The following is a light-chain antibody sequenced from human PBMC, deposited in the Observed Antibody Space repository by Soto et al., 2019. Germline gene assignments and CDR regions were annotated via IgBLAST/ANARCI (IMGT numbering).Light chain of an antibody. CDR3: QLYGASPKT. J-gene: IGKJ1*01. V-gene: IGKV3-20*01. CDR1: QTVSTNY. CDR2: DAS. Sequence: EIVLTQSPGTLSLSPGERATLSCRASQTVSTNYLAWYQQKPGQAPRLLIFDASTRATGIPDRFTGSGSGTDFTLTISRLEPEDFAVYYCQLYGASPKTFGQGTKWIS.